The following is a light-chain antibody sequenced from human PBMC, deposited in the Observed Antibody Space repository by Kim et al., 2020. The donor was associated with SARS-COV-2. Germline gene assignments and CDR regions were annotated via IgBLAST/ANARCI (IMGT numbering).Light chain of an antibody. CDR2: ENN. CDR3: QSYDASNRV. J-gene: IGLJ3*02. Sequence: GKTVAISCTRSGGSIASSYVQWYQQRPGSSPTTVIYENNQRPSGVPDRFSGSIDSSSNSASLTISGLKTDDEADYYCQSYDASNRVFGGGTKLTVL. V-gene: IGLV6-57*01. CDR1: GGSIASSY.